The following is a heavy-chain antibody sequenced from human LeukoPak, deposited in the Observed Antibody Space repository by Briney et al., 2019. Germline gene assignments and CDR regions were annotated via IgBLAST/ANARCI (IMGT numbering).Heavy chain of an antibody. CDR1: GGTFSSYA. Sequence: SVKVSCKASGGTFSSYAISWVRQAPGQRLEWITGIIPIFGTTNYAQKFQGRVTITTDESTSTAYMELSSLRSEDTAVYYCARDSYNDRSGYYWVDYWGQGTLVTVSS. J-gene: IGHJ4*02. D-gene: IGHD3-22*01. CDR3: ARDSYNDRSGYYWVDY. V-gene: IGHV1-69*05. CDR2: IIPIFGTT.